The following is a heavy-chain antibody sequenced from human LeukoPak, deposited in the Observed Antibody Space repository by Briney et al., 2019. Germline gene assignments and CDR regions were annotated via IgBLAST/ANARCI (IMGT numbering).Heavy chain of an antibody. CDR3: ARAHKWERDAFDI. CDR2: ISGSGGST. CDR1: GFTFSSYA. J-gene: IGHJ3*02. V-gene: IGHV3-23*01. Sequence: PGGSLRLPCAASGFTFSSYAMSWVRQAPGKGLEWVSAISGSGGSTYYADSMKGRITISRDNSKNTLYLQMNSLRAEDTAVYYCARAHKWERDAFDIWGQGTMVTVSS. D-gene: IGHD1-26*01.